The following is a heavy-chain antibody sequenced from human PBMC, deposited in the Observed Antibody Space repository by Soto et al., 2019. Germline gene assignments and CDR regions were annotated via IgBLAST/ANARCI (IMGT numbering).Heavy chain of an antibody. CDR3: AKEGTVTTWGADWFDP. Sequence: QVQLVESGGGVVQPGRSLRLSCAASGFTFSSYGMHWVRQAPGKGLEWVAVISYDGSNKYYADSVKGRFTISRDNSKNTLYLQMNSLRAEDTAVYYCAKEGTVTTWGADWFDPWGQGTLVTVSS. V-gene: IGHV3-30*18. D-gene: IGHD4-17*01. CDR1: GFTFSSYG. J-gene: IGHJ5*02. CDR2: ISYDGSNK.